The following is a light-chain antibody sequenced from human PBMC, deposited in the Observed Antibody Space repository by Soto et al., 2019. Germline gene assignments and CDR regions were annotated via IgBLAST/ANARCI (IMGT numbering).Light chain of an antibody. J-gene: IGLJ2*01. V-gene: IGLV1-40*01. Sequence: QAVVTQPPSVSGAPGQRVTISCTGTSSNIGAGYDVHWYQQLPGTAPKLLISGNSNRPSGVPDRFSGSKPGTSASLAITGLQAEDEADYYCQSFDSSLSGSDVVFGGGTKLTVL. CDR3: QSFDSSLSGSDVV. CDR1: SSNIGAGYD. CDR2: GNS.